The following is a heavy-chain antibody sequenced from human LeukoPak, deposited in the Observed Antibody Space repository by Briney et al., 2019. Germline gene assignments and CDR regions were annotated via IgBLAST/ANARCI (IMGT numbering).Heavy chain of an antibody. V-gene: IGHV3-11*01. CDR3: ARALRKDIDCYYFRNPFDI. D-gene: IGHD3-22*01. J-gene: IGHJ3*02. Sequence: GGSLRLSCATSGFVFSDYYMTWIRQPPGKGLEWVSYISTRDVTIHYADSVKGRFTVSRDNAKKSLYLQMNSLRADDTAVYYCARALRKDIDCYYFRNPFDIWGQGTMVTVSS. CDR2: ISTRDVTI. CDR1: GFVFSDYY.